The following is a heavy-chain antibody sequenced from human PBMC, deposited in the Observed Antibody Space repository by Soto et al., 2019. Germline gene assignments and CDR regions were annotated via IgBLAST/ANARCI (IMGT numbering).Heavy chain of an antibody. CDR2: SRNKANSYTT. V-gene: IGHV3-72*01. J-gene: IGHJ3*02. D-gene: IGHD2-15*01. Sequence: EVQLVESGGGLVQPGGSLRLSCAASGFTFSDYYMDWVRQAPGKGLEWVGRSRNKANSYTTEYAASVKGRFSISRDDSKNSLYRHMNSLKIADTAVYYCARSQGGQYAFDIWGQGTMVTVSS. CDR1: GFTFSDYY. CDR3: ARSQGGQYAFDI.